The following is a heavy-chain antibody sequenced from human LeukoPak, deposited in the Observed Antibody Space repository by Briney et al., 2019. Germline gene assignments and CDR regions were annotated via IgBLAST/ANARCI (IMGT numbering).Heavy chain of an antibody. CDR2: IYYSGST. D-gene: IGHD3-22*01. Sequence: PETLSLSCTVSGGSISSHYWSWVRQTPGKGLEWMGYIYYSGSTNYNPSLKSRVTTSVDTSKNQFSLTLNSVTAADTAVYYCARHAPPDSSGYYYYYYGVDVWGHGTTVTVSS. V-gene: IGHV4-59*08. J-gene: IGHJ6*02. CDR1: GGSISSHY. CDR3: ARHAPPDSSGYYYYYYGVDV.